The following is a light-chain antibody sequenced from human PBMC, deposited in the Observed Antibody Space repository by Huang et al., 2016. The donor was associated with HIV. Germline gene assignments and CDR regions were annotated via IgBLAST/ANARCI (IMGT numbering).Light chain of an antibody. V-gene: IGKV3-15*01. CDR3: QQYNKWPPYT. Sequence: VMTQSPATLSVSPGERATLSCRASESILRNLAWYQQRPGQPPRLRSYGASVRLVGITDRFRGSGSGTEFSLTISSLQSEDFAVYYCQQYNKWPPYTYGQGTKLEIK. J-gene: IGKJ2*01. CDR1: ESILRN. CDR2: GAS.